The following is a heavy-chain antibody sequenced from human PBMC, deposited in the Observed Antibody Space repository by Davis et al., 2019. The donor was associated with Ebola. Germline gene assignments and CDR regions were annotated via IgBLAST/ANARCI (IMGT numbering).Heavy chain of an antibody. Sequence: AASVKVSCKASGYTFTSYDINWVRQATGQGLEWMGWISAYNGNTNYAQKFQGRVTMTRNTSISTAYMELSSLRSEDTAVYYCARTSHYSSSWYSTFDPWGQGTLVTVSS. CDR3: ARTSHYSSSWYSTFDP. CDR1: GYTFTSYD. CDR2: ISAYNGNT. V-gene: IGHV1-8*01. J-gene: IGHJ5*02. D-gene: IGHD6-13*01.